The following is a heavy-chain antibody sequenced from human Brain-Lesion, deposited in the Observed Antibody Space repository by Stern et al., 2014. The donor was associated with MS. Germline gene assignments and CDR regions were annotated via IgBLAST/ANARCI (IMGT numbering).Heavy chain of an antibody. CDR3: ARTGDDFGDYSLSY. CDR2: IYSSGST. D-gene: IGHD4-17*01. Sequence: MQLVESGPGLVKPSETLSLTCTVSGGSINTNNYYWGWIRQPPGKGLEWIGNIYSSGSTFYSPSLKGRFPLSVDTSKTQFSLKLSSVTAADTAVYYCARTGDDFGDYSLSYWGQGTLVTVSS. CDR1: GGSINTNNYY. J-gene: IGHJ4*02. V-gene: IGHV4-39*01.